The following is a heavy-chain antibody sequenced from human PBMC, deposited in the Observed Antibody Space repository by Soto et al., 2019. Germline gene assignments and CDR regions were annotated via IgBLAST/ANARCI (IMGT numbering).Heavy chain of an antibody. CDR3: ARGVAARPRSGFDY. J-gene: IGHJ4*02. Sequence: ESGGGVVQPGRSLRLSCAASGFTFSSYAMHWVRQAPGKGLEWVAVISYDGSNKYYADSVKGRFTISRDNSKNTLYLQMNSLRAEDTAVYYCARGVAARPRSGFDYWGQGTLVTVSS. V-gene: IGHV3-30-3*01. D-gene: IGHD6-6*01. CDR2: ISYDGSNK. CDR1: GFTFSSYA.